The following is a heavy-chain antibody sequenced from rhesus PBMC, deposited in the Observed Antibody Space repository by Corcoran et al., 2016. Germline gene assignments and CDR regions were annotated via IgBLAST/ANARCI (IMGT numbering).Heavy chain of an antibody. J-gene: IGHJ4*01. CDR2: ISYPGKTI. D-gene: IGHD5-24*01. Sequence: EGQLVESGGGLVKPGASLRLSCAASGSTFGDVGMHWVRQAPGKGLEWVSFISYPGKTIYSADSVKGRVTISRDNAKNSLSLQMNSLRAEDTAVYYCARGAYTVGTGFKYWGQGVLVTVSS. CDR1: GSTFGDVG. CDR3: ARGAYTVGTGFKY. V-gene: IGHV3-183*01.